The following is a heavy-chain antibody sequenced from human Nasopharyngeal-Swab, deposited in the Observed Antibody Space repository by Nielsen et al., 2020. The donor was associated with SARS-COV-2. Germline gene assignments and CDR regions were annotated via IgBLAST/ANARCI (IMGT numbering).Heavy chain of an antibody. CDR3: ARHLPVAGTPGAFDI. CDR1: GGTFSSYA. J-gene: IGHJ3*02. CDR2: IIPIFGTA. V-gene: IGHV1-69*13. D-gene: IGHD6-19*01. Sequence: SVKVSCKASGGTFSSYAISWVRQAPGQGLEWMGGIIPIFGTANYAQKFQGRVTITADESTSTAYMELSSLRSEDTAVYYCARHLPVAGTPGAFDIWGQGTMVTVSS.